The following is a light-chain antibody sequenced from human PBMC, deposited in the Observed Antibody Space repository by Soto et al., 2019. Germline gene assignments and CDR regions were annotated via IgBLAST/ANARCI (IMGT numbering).Light chain of an antibody. CDR1: SSDVGSYNR. CDR2: EGN. J-gene: IGLJ1*01. V-gene: IGLV2-23*01. CDR3: CSYAGTNTFV. Sequence: QSVLTQPASESGSPGQSITISCTGTSSDVGSYNRVSWYQQHTGKAPKLMIYEGNKRPSGVSNRFSGSKSANTASLTISGLQTEDEADYYCCSYAGTNTFVFGTGTKVTVL.